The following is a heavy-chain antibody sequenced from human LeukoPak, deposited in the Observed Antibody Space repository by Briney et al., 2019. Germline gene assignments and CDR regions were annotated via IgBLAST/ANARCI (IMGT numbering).Heavy chain of an antibody. V-gene: IGHV6-1*01. J-gene: IGHJ6*03. Sequence: SQTLSLTCAISGDSVSSHSAGWNWIRQSPSRGLEWLGRTYYRSTWYNEYAVSVKSRITINPDTSKNHFSMQLNSVTPEDTAAYYCARDTGYCGSTNCPYYYHYMDVWGEGTTVTVSS. CDR3: ARDTGYCGSTNCPYYYHYMDV. D-gene: IGHD2-2*01. CDR1: GDSVSSHSAG. CDR2: TYYRSTWYN.